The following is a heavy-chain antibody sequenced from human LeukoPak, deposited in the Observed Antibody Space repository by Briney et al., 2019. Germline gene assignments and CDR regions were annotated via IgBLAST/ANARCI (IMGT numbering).Heavy chain of an antibody. J-gene: IGHJ3*02. V-gene: IGHV3-7*05. Sequence: HPGGSLRLSCAASGFTFAIYGMSWVRQAPGRGLEWVANIKEDGSEKHYVASVKGRFIISRDNAKNSLYLQMSSQRAEDTALYYCARNTYDNAFDMWGQGIMVIVS. CDR3: ARNTYDNAFDM. CDR1: GFTFAIYG. CDR2: IKEDGSEK. D-gene: IGHD3-22*01.